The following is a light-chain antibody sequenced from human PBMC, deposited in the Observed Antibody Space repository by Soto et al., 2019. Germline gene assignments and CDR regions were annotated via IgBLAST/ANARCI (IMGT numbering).Light chain of an antibody. CDR2: GAS. CDR1: QSVTNNY. V-gene: IGKV3-20*01. J-gene: IGKJ1*01. Sequence: EIVLTQSPGTLSLAPGERATLSCRASQSVTNNYLAWYQHKPGRAPMLLIYGASTRAMGIPDRFSGNGSGTDLTLTISRLEPEDFAEFFRHQYGGLPQRTFGPGTKVEMK. CDR3: HQYGGLPQRT.